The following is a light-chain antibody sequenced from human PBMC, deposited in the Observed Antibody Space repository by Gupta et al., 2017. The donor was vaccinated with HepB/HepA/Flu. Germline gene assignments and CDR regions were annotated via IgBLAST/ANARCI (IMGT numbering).Light chain of an antibody. V-gene: IGKV1-5*03. J-gene: IGKJ4*01. CDR2: KAS. CDR1: QSISSW. Sequence: DIQMTQSPSTLSASVGDRVTITCRASQSISSWLAWYQQKPGKAPKVLIHKASSLESGVPSRFSGSGSGTEFTLTISRLQPDDFASYYCQQNNSYPLTFGGGTKVEI. CDR3: QQNNSYPLT.